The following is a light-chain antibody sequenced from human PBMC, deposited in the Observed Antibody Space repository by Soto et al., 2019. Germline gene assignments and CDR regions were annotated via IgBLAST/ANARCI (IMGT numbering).Light chain of an antibody. Sequence: EIVMTQSPATLSVSPGERATLSCRASQNINSNLAWYQQKPGQAPRLLIYGASTRATGIPARFSGSGSGTEFSLTITSLQSEDFAVYYCQQSNNWGTFGPGTKVEIK. CDR1: QNINSN. V-gene: IGKV3-15*01. CDR2: GAS. CDR3: QQSNNWGT. J-gene: IGKJ1*01.